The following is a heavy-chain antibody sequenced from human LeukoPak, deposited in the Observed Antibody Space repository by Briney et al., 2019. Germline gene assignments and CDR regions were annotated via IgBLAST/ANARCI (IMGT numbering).Heavy chain of an antibody. CDR2: IGTAGDP. CDR1: GFTFSSYD. Sequence: GGSLRLSYATSGFTFSSYDMHWVRQATGKGLEWVSAIGTAGDPYYPGSVKGRFTISRENAKNSLYLQMNSLRAGDTAVYYCARSPATGRYFDLWGRGTLVTVSS. V-gene: IGHV3-13*05. J-gene: IGHJ2*01. D-gene: IGHD6-25*01. CDR3: ARSPATGRYFDL.